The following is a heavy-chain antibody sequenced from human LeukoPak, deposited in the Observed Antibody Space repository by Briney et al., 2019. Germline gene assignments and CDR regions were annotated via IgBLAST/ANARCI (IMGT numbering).Heavy chain of an antibody. V-gene: IGHV3-33*08. CDR1: GFTFSSYA. Sequence: PGGSLRLSCAASGFTFSSYAMHWVRQAPGKGLEWVAVIWYDGSNKYYADSVKGRFTISRDNSKNTLYLQMNSLRAEDTAVYYCARERIRASYYFDYWGQGTLVTVSS. CDR2: IWYDGSNK. CDR3: ARERIRASYYFDY. D-gene: IGHD6-6*01. J-gene: IGHJ4*02.